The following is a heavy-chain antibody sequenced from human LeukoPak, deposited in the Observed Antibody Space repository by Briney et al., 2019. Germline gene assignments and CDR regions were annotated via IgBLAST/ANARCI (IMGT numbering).Heavy chain of an antibody. CDR2: VNIDGSST. V-gene: IGHV3-74*01. J-gene: IGHJ4*02. CDR1: GFTSSRYW. D-gene: IGHD3-10*01. Sequence: GGSLRLSCEASGFTSSRYWMHWVRQAPGKGLVWVSRVNIDGSSTNYADSVKGRFTISRDNSKNTLYLQMNSLRAEDTAVYYCAKGRESSGSYVPVDYWGQGTLVTVSS. CDR3: AKGRESSGSYVPVDY.